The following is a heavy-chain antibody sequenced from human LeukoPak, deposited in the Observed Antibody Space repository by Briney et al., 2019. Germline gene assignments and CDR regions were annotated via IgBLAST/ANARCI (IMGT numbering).Heavy chain of an antibody. J-gene: IGHJ5*02. Sequence: ASVKVSCKASGYTFSCYYIHWVRQAPGQGLEWMGWISAYNGNTNYAQKLQGRVTMTTDTSTSTAYMELRSLRSDDTAVYYCARDDIAAADNWFDPWGQGTLVTVSS. V-gene: IGHV1-18*04. CDR2: ISAYNGNT. CDR1: GYTFSCYY. D-gene: IGHD6-13*01. CDR3: ARDDIAAADNWFDP.